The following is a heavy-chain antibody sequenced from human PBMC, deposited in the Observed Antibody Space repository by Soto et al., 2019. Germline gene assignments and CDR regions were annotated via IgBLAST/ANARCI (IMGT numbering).Heavy chain of an antibody. J-gene: IGHJ4*03. Sequence: PGGSLRLSCAASGFNFGDYAMHWVRQTPGQGLEWVSVLNWNSVTPGYGDSVKGRFSISRDNGKYALYLQMTSLRPEDTALYYCVKDISGAYSGPNYDAWGLGTLVTVSS. V-gene: IGHV3-9*01. D-gene: IGHD1-26*01. CDR1: GFNFGDYA. CDR2: LNWNSVTP. CDR3: VKDISGAYSGPNYDA.